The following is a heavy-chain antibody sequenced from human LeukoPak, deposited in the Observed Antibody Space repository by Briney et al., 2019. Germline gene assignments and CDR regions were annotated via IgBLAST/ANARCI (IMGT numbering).Heavy chain of an antibody. Sequence: ASVKVSCKASGYTFIGYYIHWVRQAPGQGLEWMGWINPNSGGTNYAQKFQGRVTMTRDTSINTAYMELSRLRSDDTAVYYCAISEYYDYVWGSSVFDYWGQGTLVTVSS. CDR1: GYTFIGYY. CDR3: AISEYYDYVWGSSVFDY. D-gene: IGHD3-16*01. V-gene: IGHV1-2*02. J-gene: IGHJ4*02. CDR2: INPNSGGT.